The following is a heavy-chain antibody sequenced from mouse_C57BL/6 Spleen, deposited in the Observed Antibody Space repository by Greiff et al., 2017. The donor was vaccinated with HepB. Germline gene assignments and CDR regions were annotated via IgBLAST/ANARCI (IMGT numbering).Heavy chain of an antibody. Sequence: VQLQQPGAELVRPGSSVKLSCKASGYTFTSYWMDWVKQRPGQGLEWIGNIYPSDSETHYNQKFKDKATLTVDKSSSTAYMQLSSLTSEDSAVYYCARDGTGYFDVWGTGTTVTVSS. J-gene: IGHJ1*03. D-gene: IGHD2-3*01. CDR1: GYTFTSYW. CDR3: ARDGTGYFDV. CDR2: IYPSDSET. V-gene: IGHV1-61*01.